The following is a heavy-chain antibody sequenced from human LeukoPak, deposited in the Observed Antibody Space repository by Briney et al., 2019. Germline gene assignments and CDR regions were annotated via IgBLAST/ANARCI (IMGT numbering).Heavy chain of an antibody. V-gene: IGHV4-59*01. Sequence: SETLSLTCTVSSDSISSSYWSWIRQPPGKGLEWIGYIYYSGSTNYNPSLKSRVAISVDTSKNQFSLKLNSVTAADTAVYYCARFGTSSPRFFDQWGQGTLVTVSS. CDR2: IYYSGST. J-gene: IGHJ4*02. D-gene: IGHD6-6*01. CDR3: ARFGTSSPRFFDQ. CDR1: SDSISSSY.